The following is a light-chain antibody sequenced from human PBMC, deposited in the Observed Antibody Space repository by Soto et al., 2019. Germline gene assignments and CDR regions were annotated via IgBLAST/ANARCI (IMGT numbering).Light chain of an antibody. CDR2: AGS. J-gene: IGKJ1*01. Sequence: IQLTQSPSSLSASVGDRVTVTCRASQDISSYLAWYQQRPGKAPQLLIYAGSALHDGVPSRFSGSGSGTAFTLTISSLQPEDFATYYCQHINWAFGPGTTVEI. CDR1: QDISSY. V-gene: IGKV1-9*01. CDR3: QHINWA.